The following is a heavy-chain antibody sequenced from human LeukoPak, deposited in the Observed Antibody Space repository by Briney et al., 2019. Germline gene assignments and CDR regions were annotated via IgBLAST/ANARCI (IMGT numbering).Heavy chain of an antibody. D-gene: IGHD1-26*01. J-gene: IGHJ4*02. CDR3: ARGSSGSYYTLFDY. Sequence: GGSLRLSCAASGFTFSTYSMNWVRQAPGKGLEWVSSITSSSTYIYYVDSMKGRFTISRDNAKNSLYLQMDSLRAEDTAVYYCARGSSGSYYTLFDYWGQGTLVTVSS. V-gene: IGHV3-21*01. CDR2: ITSSSTYI. CDR1: GFTFSTYS.